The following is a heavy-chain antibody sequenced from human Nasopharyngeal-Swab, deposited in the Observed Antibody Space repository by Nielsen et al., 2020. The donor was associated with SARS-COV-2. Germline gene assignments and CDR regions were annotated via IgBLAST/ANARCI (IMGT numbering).Heavy chain of an antibody. CDR2: IRSKGKNYAT. CDR1: GFTFSDFA. CDR3: TRCGGGCYSGRDY. V-gene: IGHV3-73*01. D-gene: IGHD2-15*01. J-gene: IGHJ4*02. Sequence: GGSLRLSFAASGFTFSDFAIHWVRQASGEGLEWVARIRSKGKNYATAYSASVKGRFIIFRDDPTNTAYLQMNSLKTEDTAMYYCTRCGGGCYSGRDYWGQGTLVTVSS.